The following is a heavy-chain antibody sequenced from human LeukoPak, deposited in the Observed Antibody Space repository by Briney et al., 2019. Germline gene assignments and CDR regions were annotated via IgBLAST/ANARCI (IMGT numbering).Heavy chain of an antibody. J-gene: IGHJ6*02. CDR3: ARDYGIAAAESYYYGMDV. CDR2: ISAYNGNT. D-gene: IGHD6-13*01. CDR1: GYTFTSYG. V-gene: IGHV1-18*01. Sequence: GASVKVSCKASGYTFTSYGISWVRQAPGQGLEWMGWISAYNGNTNYPQKLQGRVTMTTDTSTSTAYMELRSLRSDDTAVYYCARDYGIAAAESYYYGMDVWGQGTTVTVSS.